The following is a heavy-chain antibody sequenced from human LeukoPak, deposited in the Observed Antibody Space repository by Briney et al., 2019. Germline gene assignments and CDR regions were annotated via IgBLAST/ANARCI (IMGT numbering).Heavy chain of an antibody. Sequence: GRSLRLSCEGSGFTFSSYSMNWVRQAPGKGLEWVSYISSSSSTIYYADSVKGRFTISRDNAKNSLYLQMNSLRAEDTAVYYCARVLPWAGDEGYFDYWGQGTLVTVSS. V-gene: IGHV3-48*01. CDR3: ARVLPWAGDEGYFDY. J-gene: IGHJ4*02. CDR2: ISSSSSTI. CDR1: GFTFSSYS. D-gene: IGHD7-27*01.